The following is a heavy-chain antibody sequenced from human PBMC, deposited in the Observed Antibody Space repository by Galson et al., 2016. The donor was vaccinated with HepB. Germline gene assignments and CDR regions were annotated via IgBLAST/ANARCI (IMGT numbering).Heavy chain of an antibody. CDR2: ISGYNGNT. D-gene: IGHD3-22*01. CDR3: ARVPRPYSDDSSGPIDY. V-gene: IGHV1-18*01. J-gene: IGHJ4*02. Sequence: SVKVSCKASAYTFTNYGITWLRQAPGQGLEWMGWISGYNGNTMYALKLQGRVTMTTDPSTSTAYMELRSLRSDDTAVYYCARVPRPYSDDSSGPIDYWGQGTLVTVSS. CDR1: AYTFTNYG.